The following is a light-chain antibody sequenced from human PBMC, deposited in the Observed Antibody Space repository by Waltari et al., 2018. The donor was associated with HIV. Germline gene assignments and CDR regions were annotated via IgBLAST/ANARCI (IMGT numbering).Light chain of an antibody. J-gene: IGKJ2*01. Sequence: DVVVNQSPESLVVSVGERANIKCKSSRSLLSTYLSQDCLAWYQLRPPQHPRLLISCASTRESGVPDRFNGSGSGTDFTLTISSLQAEDVAVYSCQQYYRLPYTFGQGTKLEIK. CDR2: CAS. CDR3: QQYYRLPYT. V-gene: IGKV4-1*01. CDR1: RSLLSTYLSQDC.